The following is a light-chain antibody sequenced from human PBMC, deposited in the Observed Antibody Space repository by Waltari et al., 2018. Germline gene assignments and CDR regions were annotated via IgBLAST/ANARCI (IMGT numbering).Light chain of an antibody. CDR3: LQYNTVPVT. CDR1: QGIKND. V-gene: IGKV1-17*01. J-gene: IGKJ5*01. CDR2: AAS. Sequence: DIQMTQSPSSLSASVGGRVSITCRASQGIKNDLGWYQQKPGKAPKRLIYAASSLQREVPSRFSGSGYGTDFTLTISSLQSEDFATYFCLQYNTVPVTFGQGTRLEIE.